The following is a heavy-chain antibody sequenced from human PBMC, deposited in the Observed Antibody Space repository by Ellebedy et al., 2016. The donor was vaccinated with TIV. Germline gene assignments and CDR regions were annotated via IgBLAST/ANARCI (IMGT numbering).Heavy chain of an antibody. CDR1: GASISSYY. D-gene: IGHD2-2*01. Sequence: SETLSLXXTVSGASISSYYWSWIRQPPGKGLEWIGEINHSGSTNYNPSLKSRVTISVDTSKNQFSLKLSSVTAADTAVYYCARAVVVPAAMFGGTNYYYYDYMDVWGKGTTVTVSS. CDR3: ARAVVVPAAMFGGTNYYYYDYMDV. CDR2: INHSGST. V-gene: IGHV4-34*01. J-gene: IGHJ6*03.